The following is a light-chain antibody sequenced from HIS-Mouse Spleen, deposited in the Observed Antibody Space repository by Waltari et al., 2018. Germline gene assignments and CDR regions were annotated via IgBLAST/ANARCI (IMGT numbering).Light chain of an antibody. CDR2: EGS. J-gene: IGLJ3*02. CDR3: CSYAGSSTLV. Sequence: QSALTQPASVSGSPGQSITIPCTGTSRYCGMYTLVSWYQQHPGKAPKLMIYEGSKRPSGVSNRFSGSKSGNTASLTISGLQAEDEADYYCCSYAGSSTLVFGGGTKLTVL. CDR1: SRYCGMYTL. V-gene: IGLV2-23*01.